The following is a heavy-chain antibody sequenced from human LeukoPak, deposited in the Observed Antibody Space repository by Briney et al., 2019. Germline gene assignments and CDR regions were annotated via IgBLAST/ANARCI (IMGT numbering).Heavy chain of an antibody. J-gene: IGHJ4*02. V-gene: IGHV1-2*02. CDR2: INPNSGGT. D-gene: IGHD1-26*01. CDR3: ARFGAEGY. CDR1: GGTFTGYY. Sequence: ASVKVSCKASGGTFTGYYIHWVRQAPGQGLEWMGWINPNSGGTNYAQKFQGRVTMTRDTSISTAYMELSSLRSDDTAIYYCARFGAEGYWGQGTLVTVSS.